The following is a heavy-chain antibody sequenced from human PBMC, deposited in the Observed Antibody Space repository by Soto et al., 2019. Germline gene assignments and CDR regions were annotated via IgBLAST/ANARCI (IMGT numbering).Heavy chain of an antibody. CDR2: IYATGTT. V-gene: IGHV4-4*07. Sequence: SETLSLTCTVSGASISGYYWSWIRKSAGKGLEWIGRIYATGTTDNNPSLKSRVMMSVDTSKKQFSLKLRSVTAADTAVYYCVRDGTKTLRDWFDPWGQGISVTVSS. J-gene: IGHJ5*02. CDR3: VRDGTKTLRDWFDP. CDR1: GASISGYY. D-gene: IGHD1-1*01.